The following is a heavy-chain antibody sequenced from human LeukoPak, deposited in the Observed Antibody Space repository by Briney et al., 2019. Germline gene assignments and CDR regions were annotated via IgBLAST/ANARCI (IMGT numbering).Heavy chain of an antibody. J-gene: IGHJ5*02. CDR2: IYHSGST. Sequence: SETLSLTCAVSGGSISSSNWWSWVRQPPGKGLEWIGEIYHSGSTNYNPSLKSRVTISVDTSKNQFSLKLSSVTAADTAMYYCARGTSFSITMVRGVIRPTGWFDPWGQGTLVTVSS. CDR3: ARGTSFSITMVRGVIRPTGWFDP. CDR1: GGSISSSNW. V-gene: IGHV4-4*02. D-gene: IGHD3-10*01.